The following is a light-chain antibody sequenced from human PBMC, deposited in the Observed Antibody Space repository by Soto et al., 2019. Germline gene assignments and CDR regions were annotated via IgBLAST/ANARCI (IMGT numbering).Light chain of an antibody. V-gene: IGKV3-11*01. Sequence: EIVLTQSPGTLSLSPGERATLSCRASQRVYSYLSWYQQKPGQAPRLLIYDSNRATGIPARFSASGSGTDFTLTISSLEPEDFAVYYCQERSNWPLYTFGQGTKLEIK. CDR1: QRVYSY. CDR2: DS. CDR3: QERSNWPLYT. J-gene: IGKJ2*01.